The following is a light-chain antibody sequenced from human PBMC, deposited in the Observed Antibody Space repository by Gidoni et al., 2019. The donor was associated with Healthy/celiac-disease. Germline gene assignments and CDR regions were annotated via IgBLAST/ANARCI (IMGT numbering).Light chain of an antibody. CDR1: QSIGSR. CDR2: DAS. Sequence: EIVMTQSPDFQSVTPKEKVTITCRASQSIGSRLHWYQQKPDQSPKPLIDDASHSFSGVPSRFSGSGSGTDFPLTISSLAAEDSATYYCHQSCSFPYTFGQGTKLEIK. J-gene: IGKJ2*01. CDR3: HQSCSFPYT. V-gene: IGKV6-21*01.